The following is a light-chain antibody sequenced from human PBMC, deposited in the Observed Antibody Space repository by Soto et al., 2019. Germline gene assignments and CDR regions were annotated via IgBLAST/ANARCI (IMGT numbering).Light chain of an antibody. V-gene: IGKV4-1*01. Sequence: DVVLTQSPDSLALSLGETATITCKTTQSALFSSNNKNYLAWYQQKPGQPPKLLIYWASTRESGVPDRFSGSGSGTDFTLTISSLQAEDVAVYYCQQYYSTPRTFGQGTKLEIK. J-gene: IGKJ2*01. CDR3: QQYYSTPRT. CDR1: QSALFSSNNKNY. CDR2: WAS.